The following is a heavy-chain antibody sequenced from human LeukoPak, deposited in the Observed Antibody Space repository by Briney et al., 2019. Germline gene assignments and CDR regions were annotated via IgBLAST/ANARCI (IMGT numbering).Heavy chain of an antibody. Sequence: ASVKVSCKASGYTFTGYYMHWVRQAPGQGLEWMGWINPNSGGTNYAQKFQGRVTMTRDTSISTAYMELSRLRSDDTAVYYCARARLVAIPVFDYWGQGTLVTVSS. J-gene: IGHJ4*02. D-gene: IGHD5-12*01. CDR3: ARARLVAIPVFDY. CDR1: GYTFTGYY. V-gene: IGHV1-2*02. CDR2: INPNSGGT.